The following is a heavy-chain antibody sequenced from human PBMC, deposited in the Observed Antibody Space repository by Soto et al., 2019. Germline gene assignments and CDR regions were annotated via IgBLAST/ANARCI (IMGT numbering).Heavy chain of an antibody. D-gene: IGHD5-12*01. V-gene: IGHV4-59*02. CDR3: AMSTRGYSGYADHNDN. CDR1: GGSVTNYY. CDR2: IYYTGST. J-gene: IGHJ4*02. Sequence: PSETLSLTCSVSGGSVTNYYWSWIRQPPGKGLEWIGYIYYTGSTNYNPSLKSRVTISVDTSKNHFSLNLSSVTAADTAVYYCAMSTRGYSGYADHNDNWGQGTQVTVSS.